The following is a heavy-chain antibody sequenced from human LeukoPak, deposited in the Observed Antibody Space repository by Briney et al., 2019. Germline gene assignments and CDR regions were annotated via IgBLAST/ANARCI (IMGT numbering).Heavy chain of an antibody. CDR3: ARDGAARPNEYYYYYMDV. V-gene: IGHV1-69*05. Sequence: SVKVSCKASGGTFSSYAINWVRQAPGQGLEWMGGIIPVFGTSNYAQKFQGRVTMTRDMSTSTVYMELSSLRSEDTAVYYCARDGAARPNEYYYYYMDVWGKGTTVTVSS. CDR2: IIPVFGTS. CDR1: GGTFSSYA. D-gene: IGHD6-6*01. J-gene: IGHJ6*03.